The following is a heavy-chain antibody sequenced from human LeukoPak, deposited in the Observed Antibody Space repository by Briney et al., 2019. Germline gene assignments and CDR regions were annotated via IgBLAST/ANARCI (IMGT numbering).Heavy chain of an antibody. CDR2: ISGYNGNT. CDR1: GYTFTSFG. V-gene: IGHV1-18*01. CDR3: ARGGNYYDSGGRNYYYYGLDV. J-gene: IGHJ6*02. Sequence: ASVKVSCKASGYTFTSFGISWVRQAPGQGLEWMGWISGYNGNTNYAQKLQGRVTMTTDTSTSTGNMELRSLRSDDTAVYYCARGGNYYDSGGRNYYYYGLDVWGQGTTVTVSS. D-gene: IGHD3-22*01.